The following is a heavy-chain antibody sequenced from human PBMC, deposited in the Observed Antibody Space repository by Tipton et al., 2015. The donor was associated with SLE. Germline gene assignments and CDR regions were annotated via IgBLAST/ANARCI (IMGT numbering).Heavy chain of an antibody. CDR1: GYSISSGYY. CDR3: EGAATGTNYYMDV. V-gene: IGHV4-38-2*02. CDR2: IYHSGST. D-gene: IGHD4-17*01. J-gene: IGHJ6*03. Sequence: LRLSCIVSGYSISSGYYWGWIRQPPGKGLEWIGSIYHSGSTYYNPSLKSRVTISVDTSKNQFSLKLSSVTAADTAVYYCEGAATGTNYYMDVWGKGTTVTVSS.